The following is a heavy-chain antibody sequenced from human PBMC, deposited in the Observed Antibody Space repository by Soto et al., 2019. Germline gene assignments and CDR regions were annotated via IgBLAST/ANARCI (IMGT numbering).Heavy chain of an antibody. CDR2: VYPRDSDT. J-gene: IGHJ4*02. CDR3: ARPPLPGYSIHFNS. CDR1: GYIFIDYW. D-gene: IGHD2-15*01. Sequence: PGESLKISCQASGYIFIDYWIGWVRQMPGKGLEWMGIVYPRDSDTRYSPSFQGQVTISADRSTGTAFLRWRSLKASDTALYYCARPPLPGYSIHFNSWGQGTLVTVSS. V-gene: IGHV5-51*01.